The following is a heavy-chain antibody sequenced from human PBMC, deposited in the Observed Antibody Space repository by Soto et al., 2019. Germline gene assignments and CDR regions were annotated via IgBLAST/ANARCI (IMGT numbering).Heavy chain of an antibody. CDR1: GFTFSSYW. Sequence: GGSLRLSCAASGFTFSSYWMHWVRQAPGKGLVWVSHIDSDGSSTTYADSVKGRFTISRDNAKNTLYLQMNSLRAEDTAAYYCARDYPGNGIDYWGQGTLVTVSS. CDR3: ARDYPGNGIDY. D-gene: IGHD1-1*01. V-gene: IGHV3-74*01. CDR2: IDSDGSST. J-gene: IGHJ4*02.